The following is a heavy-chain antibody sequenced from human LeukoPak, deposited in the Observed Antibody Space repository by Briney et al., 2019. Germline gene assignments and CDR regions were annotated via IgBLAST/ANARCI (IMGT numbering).Heavy chain of an antibody. CDR3: ARLRSGWYVLDY. V-gene: IGHV4-39*07. Sequence: PSETLSLTCTVSGGSISSSSYYWGWIRQPPGKGLEWIGSIYYSGSTNYNPSLKSRVTISLDTSKNQFSLKLSSVTAADTAVYYCARLRSGWYVLDYWGQGTLVTVSS. CDR1: GGSISSSSYY. J-gene: IGHJ4*02. CDR2: IYYSGST. D-gene: IGHD6-19*01.